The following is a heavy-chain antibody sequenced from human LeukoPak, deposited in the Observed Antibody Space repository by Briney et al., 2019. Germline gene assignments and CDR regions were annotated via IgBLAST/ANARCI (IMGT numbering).Heavy chain of an antibody. J-gene: IGHJ5*02. Sequence: GGSLRLSCAASGFTFSSHSMNWVRQAPGKGLEWISYISSTGNTKHYVDSVMGRFTISRDNAKNSVYLQMNSLRDEETAVYCCAIDLTSEPTPWGQGTLVTVSS. D-gene: IGHD4/OR15-4a*01. CDR3: AIDLTSEPTP. CDR2: ISSTGNTK. CDR1: GFTFSSHS. V-gene: IGHV3-48*02.